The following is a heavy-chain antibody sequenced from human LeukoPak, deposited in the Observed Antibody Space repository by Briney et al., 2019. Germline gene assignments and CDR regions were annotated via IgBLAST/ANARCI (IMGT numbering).Heavy chain of an antibody. J-gene: IGHJ5*02. Sequence: SETLSLTCTVSGGSISSSSYYWGWIRQPPGKGLEWIGEINHSGSTNYNPSLKSRVTISVDTSKNQFSLKLSSVTAADTAVYYCARRFHWNYPRTHRNNWFDPWGQGTLVTVSS. CDR3: ARRFHWNYPRTHRNNWFDP. CDR1: GGSISSSSYY. V-gene: IGHV4-39*07. CDR2: INHSGST. D-gene: IGHD1-7*01.